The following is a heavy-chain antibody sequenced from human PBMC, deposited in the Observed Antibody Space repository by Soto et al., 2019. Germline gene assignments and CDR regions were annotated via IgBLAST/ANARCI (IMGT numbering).Heavy chain of an antibody. Sequence: ASVKVSCKASGYTFTSYGISWVRQAPGQGLEWMGWVSAYNGNANYAQKLQGRVTMTTDTSTSTAYMELRSLRSDDTAVYYCERRGYYYYYCGTDVWVQGNTVTVS. CDR1: GYTFTSYG. D-gene: IGHD3-10*01. V-gene: IGHV1-18*01. CDR3: ERRGYYYYYCGTDV. CDR2: VSAYNGNA. J-gene: IGHJ6*02.